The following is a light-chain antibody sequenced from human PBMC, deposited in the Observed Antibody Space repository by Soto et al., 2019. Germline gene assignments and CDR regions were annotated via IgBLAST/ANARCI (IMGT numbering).Light chain of an antibody. Sequence: EIVLTQSPGTLSLSAGERATLSCRASQTISSNYLAWYQQKPGQPPRLLIFGASYRATGITDRFSGSGSGTDFTLIISRLEPEDFAVDYCQQYGRSPPEFTFGPGTKVDIK. CDR2: GAS. J-gene: IGKJ3*01. CDR1: QTISSNY. CDR3: QQYGRSPPEFT. V-gene: IGKV3-20*01.